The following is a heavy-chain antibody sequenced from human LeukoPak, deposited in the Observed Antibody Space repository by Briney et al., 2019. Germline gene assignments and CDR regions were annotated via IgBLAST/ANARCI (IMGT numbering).Heavy chain of an antibody. D-gene: IGHD6-13*01. CDR2: LYSGGST. CDR1: GFTVSTNY. Sequence: GGSLRLSCAASGFTVSTNYMSWVRQAPGKGLEWVSVLYSGGSTYYADSVQGRFTISRDNSKNTLYLQMNSLRADDMAVYYCARRVAAAGTLDYWGQGTLVTVSS. V-gene: IGHV3-66*01. CDR3: ARRVAAAGTLDY. J-gene: IGHJ4*02.